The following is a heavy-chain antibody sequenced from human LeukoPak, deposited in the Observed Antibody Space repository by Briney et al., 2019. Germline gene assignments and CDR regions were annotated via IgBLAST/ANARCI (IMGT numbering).Heavy chain of an antibody. CDR3: ARERHGHPFDS. CDR1: GGSVNSDY. CDR2: IAYNGIP. J-gene: IGHJ4*02. Sequence: SETLSLTCTVSGGSVNSDYWTWIRQSPGKGLEWIGYIAYNGIPNYNPSLKSRLTISRDTSKNQFSLNLSSVTAADTAVYYCARERHGHPFDSWGQGTLVTVSS. V-gene: IGHV4-59*02.